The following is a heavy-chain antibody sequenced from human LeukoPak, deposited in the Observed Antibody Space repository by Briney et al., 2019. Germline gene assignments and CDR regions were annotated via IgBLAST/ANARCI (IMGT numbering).Heavy chain of an antibody. CDR1: GGSISSGGYS. D-gene: IGHD5-18*01. CDR3: ARASYSYGPRAFDY. CDR2: IYHSGST. Sequence: PSQTLSLTRAVSGGSISSGGYSWSWIRQPPGKGLEWIGYIYHSGSTYYNPSLKSRVTISVDRSKNQFSLKLSSVTAADTAVYYCARASYSYGPRAFDYWGQGTLVTVSS. V-gene: IGHV4-30-2*01. J-gene: IGHJ4*02.